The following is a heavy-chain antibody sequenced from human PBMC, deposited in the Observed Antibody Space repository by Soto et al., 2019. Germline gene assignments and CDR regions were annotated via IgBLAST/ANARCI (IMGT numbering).Heavy chain of an antibody. CDR1: GDSISSPKW. D-gene: IGHD6-19*01. V-gene: IGHV4-4*02. J-gene: IGHJ3*01. CDR3: AYSTGWYRHDV. Sequence: SETLSLTCAVSGDSISSPKWWTWLRQPPGKGLEWIGDLLHGGTTNYNPSLKSRVTLSVDTSQNQFSLNLTSVTASDTAIYYCAYSTGWYRHDVWGQGTSVTVSS. CDR2: LLHGGTT.